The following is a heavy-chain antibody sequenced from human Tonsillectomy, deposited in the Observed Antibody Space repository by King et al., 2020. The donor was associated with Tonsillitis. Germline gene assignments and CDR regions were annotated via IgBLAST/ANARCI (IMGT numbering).Heavy chain of an antibody. J-gene: IGHJ2*01. D-gene: IGHD4-17*01. CDR1: GGSISSYY. CDR3: ARDSADDYGDYGPRYFDL. V-gene: IGHV4-59*12. CDR2: VFYSGST. Sequence: VQLQESGPGLVKPSETLSLTCTVSGGSISSYYWSWIRQPPGKGLEWIGYVFYSGSTNYSPSLKSRVTISVDTSKKQFSLKVTSVTAADTAVYYCARDSADDYGDYGPRYFDLWGRGTLVTVSS.